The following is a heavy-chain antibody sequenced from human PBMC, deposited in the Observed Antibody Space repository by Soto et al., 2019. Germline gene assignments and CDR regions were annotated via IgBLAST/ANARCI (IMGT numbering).Heavy chain of an antibody. J-gene: IGHJ4*02. V-gene: IGHV3-9*01. CDR2: ISWNSGSI. CDR3: AKDKLGYCSGGSCYSRSFDY. D-gene: IGHD2-15*01. CDR1: GFTFDDYA. Sequence: GGSLRLSCAASGFTFDDYAMHWVRQAPGKGLEWVSGISWNSGSIGYADSVKGRFTISRDNAKNSLYLQMNSLRAEDTALYYCAKDKLGYCSGGSCYSRSFDYWGQGTLVTVSS.